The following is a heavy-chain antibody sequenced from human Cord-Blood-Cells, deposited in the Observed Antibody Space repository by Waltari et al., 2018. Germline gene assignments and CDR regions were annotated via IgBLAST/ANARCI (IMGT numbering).Heavy chain of an antibody. J-gene: IGHJ3*02. CDR2: IGVGSGNK. V-gene: IGHV1-58*01. Sequence: QMQLVQSGPEVKKPGTSVKVSCKASGFTFTSSAVQWVRQARGQSLEWIGWIGVGSGNKNYAQKFQERVTITRDMSTSTAYMELSSLRSEDTAVYYCAADRGGSYGPDAFDIWGQGTMVTVSS. D-gene: IGHD1-26*01. CDR1: GFTFTSSA. CDR3: AADRGGSYGPDAFDI.